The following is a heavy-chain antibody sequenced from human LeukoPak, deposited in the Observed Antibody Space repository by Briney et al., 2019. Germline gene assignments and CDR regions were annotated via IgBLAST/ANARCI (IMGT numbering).Heavy chain of an antibody. CDR2: IIPIFGTA. V-gene: IGHV1-69*13. D-gene: IGHD3-22*01. CDR1: GGTFSSYA. J-gene: IGHJ4*02. Sequence: GASVKVSCKASGGTFSSYAISWVRQAPGQGLEWMGGIIPIFGTANYAQKFQGRVTITADESTSTAYTELSSPRSEDTAVYYCAISGYYDSSGYYPEYYFDYWGQGTLVTVSS. CDR3: AISGYYDSSGYYPEYYFDY.